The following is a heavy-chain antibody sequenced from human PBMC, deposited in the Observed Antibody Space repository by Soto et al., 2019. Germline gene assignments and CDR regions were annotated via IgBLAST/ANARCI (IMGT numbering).Heavy chain of an antibody. D-gene: IGHD2-15*01. J-gene: IGHJ5*02. V-gene: IGHV4-4*07. Sequence: PSETLSLTCTVSGGSISSYYWSWIRQPAGKGLEWIGRTYTGGSTNYNPSLKSRVTMSVDTSKNQLSLKLSSVTAADTAVYYCARNPGPDCSGGSCFPRYNWFDPWGQGTLVTVSS. CDR1: GGSISSYY. CDR2: TYTGGST. CDR3: ARNPGPDCSGGSCFPRYNWFDP.